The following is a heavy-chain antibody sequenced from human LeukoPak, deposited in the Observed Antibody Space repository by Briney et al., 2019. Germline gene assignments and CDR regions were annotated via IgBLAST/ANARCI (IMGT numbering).Heavy chain of an antibody. CDR3: AKPSIAVTAHSIIYYFDY. CDR1: GFTFSSYG. CDR2: ISYDGSNK. J-gene: IGHJ4*02. Sequence: PGGSLRLSCAAYGFTFSSYGMHWVRQAPGKGLEWVAVISYDGSNKYYADSVKGRFTISRDNSKNTLYLQMNSLRAEDTAVYYCAKPSIAVTAHSIIYYFDYWGQGTLVTVSS. D-gene: IGHD6-19*01. V-gene: IGHV3-30*18.